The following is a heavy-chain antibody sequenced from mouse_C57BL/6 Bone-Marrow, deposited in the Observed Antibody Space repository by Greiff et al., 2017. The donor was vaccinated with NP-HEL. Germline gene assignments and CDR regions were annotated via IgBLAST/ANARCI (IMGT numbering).Heavy chain of an antibody. CDR1: GFTFSSYG. CDR3: ARSDGYYVPYWYFDV. J-gene: IGHJ1*03. Sequence: EVKLMESGGDLVKPGGSLKLSCAASGFTFSSYGMSWVRQTPDKRLEWVATISSGGSYTYYPDSVKGRFTISRDNAKNTLYLQMSSLKSEDTAMYYCARSDGYYVPYWYFDVWGTGTTVTVSS. CDR2: ISSGGSYT. D-gene: IGHD2-3*01. V-gene: IGHV5-6*01.